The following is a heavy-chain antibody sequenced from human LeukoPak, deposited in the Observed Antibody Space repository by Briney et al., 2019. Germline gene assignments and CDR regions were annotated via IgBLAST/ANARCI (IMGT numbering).Heavy chain of an antibody. CDR1: GXSFTSYW. CDR3: ARHGKLSSSRNWFDP. D-gene: IGHD1-26*01. V-gene: IGHV5-51*01. CDR2: IYLDDFDV. J-gene: IGHJ5*02. Sequence: GESLKISFKASGXSFTSYWIGWVRQMPGKGLEWMGIIYLDDFDVRYSPSFQGQVTISADKSITTAYLQWSSLKASDTAIYYCARHGKLSSSRNWFDPWGQGTLVTVSS.